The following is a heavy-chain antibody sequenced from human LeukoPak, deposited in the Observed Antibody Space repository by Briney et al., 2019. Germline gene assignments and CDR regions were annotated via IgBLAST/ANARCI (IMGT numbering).Heavy chain of an antibody. Sequence: PGGSLRLSCAASGFTFSGYSMNWVRQAPGKGLEWVSSISSSGSYIFYADSVKGRFTISRDNAKNSLYLQMNSLRAEDTAVYYCARAHSGYCSSTSCYSNWFDPWGQGTLVTVSS. D-gene: IGHD2-2*03. CDR3: ARAHSGYCSSTSCYSNWFDP. V-gene: IGHV3-21*01. J-gene: IGHJ5*02. CDR2: ISSSGSYI. CDR1: GFTFSGYS.